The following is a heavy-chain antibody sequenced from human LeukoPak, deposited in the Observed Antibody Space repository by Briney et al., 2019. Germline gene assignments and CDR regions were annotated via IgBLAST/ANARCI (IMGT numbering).Heavy chain of an antibody. J-gene: IGHJ4*02. CDR1: GFTFSSYW. CDR2: IKQDGSEK. CDR3: ARVPTQDYYDSSGYSDY. V-gene: IGHV3-7*01. Sequence: GGSLRLSXAASGFTFSSYWMSWVRQAPGKGLEWVANIKQDGSEKYYVDSVKGRFTISRDNAKNSLYLQMNSLRAEDTAVYYCARVPTQDYYDSSGYSDYWGQGTLVTVSS. D-gene: IGHD3-22*01.